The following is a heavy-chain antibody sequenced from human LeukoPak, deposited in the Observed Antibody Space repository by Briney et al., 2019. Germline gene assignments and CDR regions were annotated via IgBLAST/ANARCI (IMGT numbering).Heavy chain of an antibody. CDR1: GFTFSSYA. V-gene: IGHV3-30*04. J-gene: IGHJ4*02. CDR2: ISYDGSNK. Sequence: GGSLRLSCEASGFTFSSYAMHWVRQAPGKGLEWVAVISYDGSNKYYADSVKGRFTISRDNSKNTLYLQMNSLRAEDTAVYYCARDLEYYDSSGYFDYWGQGALVTVSS. D-gene: IGHD3-22*01. CDR3: ARDLEYYDSSGYFDY.